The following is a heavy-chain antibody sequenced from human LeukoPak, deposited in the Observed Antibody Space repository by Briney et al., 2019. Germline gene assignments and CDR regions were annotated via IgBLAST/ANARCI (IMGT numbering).Heavy chain of an antibody. CDR2: IASDGSST. Sequence: GGSLSLSCAASGLTFSSYWMNWVRRAPGKGVVWVSRIASDGSSTTYADSVKGRFSISRENAKNTLYLQMNSLRVEDTAVYYCARGRPHGNDYWGQGTLVTVSS. CDR3: ARGRPHGNDY. J-gene: IGHJ4*02. V-gene: IGHV3-74*01. D-gene: IGHD4-23*01. CDR1: GLTFSSYW.